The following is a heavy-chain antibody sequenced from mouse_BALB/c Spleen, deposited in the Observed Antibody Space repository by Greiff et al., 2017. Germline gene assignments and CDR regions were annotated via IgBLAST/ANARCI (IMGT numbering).Heavy chain of an antibody. CDR2: IYPGNSDT. V-gene: IGHV1-5*01. J-gene: IGHJ3*01. CDR1: GYSFTSYW. Sequence: VQLQQSGTVLARPGASVKMSCKASGYSFTSYWMHWVKQRPGQGLEWIGAIYPGNSDTSYNQKFKGKAKLTAVTSASTAYMELSSLTNEDSAVYYCTRGEYGNYAWFAYWGQGTLVTVSA. CDR3: TRGEYGNYAWFAY. D-gene: IGHD2-10*02.